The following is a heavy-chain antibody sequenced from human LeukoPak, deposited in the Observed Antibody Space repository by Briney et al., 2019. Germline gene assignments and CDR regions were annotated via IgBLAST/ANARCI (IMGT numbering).Heavy chain of an antibody. J-gene: IGHJ5*02. CDR2: ISGSSDTI. V-gene: IGHV3-23*01. CDR1: GFIFSNFA. CDR3: AKGRQLLDP. Sequence: PGGSLRLSCAASGFIFSNFAMSWVRQAPGKGLEWVASISGSSDTIDYADSVKGRFTISRDNSNNAHYLQMNSLRPEDTAVYYCAKGRQLLDPWGQGTLVTVSS. D-gene: IGHD1-7*01.